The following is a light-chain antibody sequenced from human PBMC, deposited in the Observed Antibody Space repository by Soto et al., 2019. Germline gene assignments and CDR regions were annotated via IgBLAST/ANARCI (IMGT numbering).Light chain of an antibody. CDR2: GAS. J-gene: IGKJ3*01. Sequence: EIVLTQSPGTLSLSPGERATLSCRASQSVSSSYLAWYQQKPGQATRLLIYGASSRATGIPDRFSGSGSGTDFTLTISRLEPEDFEVYYCQQYGSSPPFTFGPGTKVDIK. CDR3: QQYGSSPPFT. V-gene: IGKV3-20*01. CDR1: QSVSSSY.